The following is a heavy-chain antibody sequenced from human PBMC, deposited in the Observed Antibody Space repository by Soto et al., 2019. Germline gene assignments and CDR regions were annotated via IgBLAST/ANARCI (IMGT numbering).Heavy chain of an antibody. V-gene: IGHV5-51*01. CDR2: IYPGDSDT. J-gene: IGHJ4*02. Sequence: GESLKISCKGSGYSFTSYWIGWVRQMPGKGLEWMGIIYPGDSDTRYSPSFQGQVTISADKSISTAYLQWSSLKASDTAMYYCARLQHLYYYGSGSYYSPFDYWGQGTLVTVSS. D-gene: IGHD3-10*01. CDR3: ARLQHLYYYGSGSYYSPFDY. CDR1: GYSFTSYW.